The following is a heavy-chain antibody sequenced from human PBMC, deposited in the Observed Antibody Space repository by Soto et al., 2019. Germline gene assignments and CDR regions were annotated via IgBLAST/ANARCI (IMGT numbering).Heavy chain of an antibody. J-gene: IGHJ6*02. CDR1: GGSISSSSYY. Sequence: PSETLSLTCTVSGGSISSSSYYWGWIRQPPGKGLEWIGSIYYSGSTYYNPSLKSRVTISVDTSKNQFSLKLSSVTAADTAVYYCATNYAYYYYGMDVCGQGTTVTSP. CDR2: IYYSGST. D-gene: IGHD4-4*01. V-gene: IGHV4-39*01. CDR3: ATNYAYYYYGMDV.